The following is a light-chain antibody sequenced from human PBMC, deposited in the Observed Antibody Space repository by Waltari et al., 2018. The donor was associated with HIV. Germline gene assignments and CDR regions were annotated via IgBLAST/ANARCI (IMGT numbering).Light chain of an antibody. CDR1: VLAKTH. J-gene: IGLJ2*01. V-gene: IGLV3-27*01. Sequence: SSELTRPSSVPLSPGPKPRITCSGDVLAKTHSRWFQQTSGQAPLVVIFKDTERPSEIPERFSGSSSGTTVTLTINGAQVEDEADYYCYSATDDYRVVFGGGTQLTVL. CDR2: KDT. CDR3: YSATDDYRVV.